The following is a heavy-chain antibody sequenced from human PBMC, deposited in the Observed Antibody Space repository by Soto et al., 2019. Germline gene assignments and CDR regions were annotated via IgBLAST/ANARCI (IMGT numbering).Heavy chain of an antibody. D-gene: IGHD6-13*01. Sequence: QVQLVESGGGVVQPGRSLRLSCAASGFTFSSYGMHWVRQAPGKGLEWVAVISYDGSNKYYADSVKGRFTFSRDNSKNTLYLQMNSLRAEDTAVYYCAKSGRQQLAHYYYYGMDVWGQGTTVTVSS. V-gene: IGHV3-30*18. J-gene: IGHJ6*02. CDR1: GFTFSSYG. CDR2: ISYDGSNK. CDR3: AKSGRQQLAHYYYYGMDV.